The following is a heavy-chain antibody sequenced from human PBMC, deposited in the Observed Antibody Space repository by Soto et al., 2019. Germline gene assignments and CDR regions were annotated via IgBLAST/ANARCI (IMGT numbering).Heavy chain of an antibody. J-gene: IGHJ3*02. CDR1: GGSFSGYY. Sequence: SETLSLTCAVYGGSFSGYYWSWIRQPPGKGLEWIGEINHSGSTNYNPSLKSRVTISVDTSKNQFSLKLSSVTAADTAVYYCARGHGSIWGQGPMVTVSS. V-gene: IGHV4-34*01. D-gene: IGHD5-12*01. CDR2: INHSGST. CDR3: ARGHGSI.